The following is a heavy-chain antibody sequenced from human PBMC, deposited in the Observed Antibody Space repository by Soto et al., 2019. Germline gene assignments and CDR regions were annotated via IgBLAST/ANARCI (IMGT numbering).Heavy chain of an antibody. D-gene: IGHD2-2*02. CDR3: ARRIVVVPAAINWFDP. V-gene: IGHV2-5*02. CDR1: GFSLSTSGVG. Sequence: SGPTLVKPTQTLTLTCTFSGFSLSTSGVGVGWIRQPPGKALEWLAHIYWDDDKRYSPSLKSRLTITKDTSKNQVVLTITNMDPVDTATYYCARRIVVVPAAINWFDPWGQGTLVTVSS. CDR2: IYWDDDK. J-gene: IGHJ5*02.